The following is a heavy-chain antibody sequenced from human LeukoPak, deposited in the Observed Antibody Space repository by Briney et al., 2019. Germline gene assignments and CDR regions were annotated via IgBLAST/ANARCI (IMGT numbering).Heavy chain of an antibody. D-gene: IGHD3-3*01. V-gene: IGHV4-61*02. CDR2: IYTSGST. Sequence: PSETLSLTCTVSGGSISSGSYYWSWIRQPAGKGLEWIGRIYTSGSTNYNPSLKSRVTISVDTSKNQFSLKLSSVTAADTAVYYCARDNPYDSWSGYPNWFDPWGQGTLVTVSS. CDR1: GGSISSGSYY. CDR3: ARDNPYDSWSGYPNWFDP. J-gene: IGHJ5*02.